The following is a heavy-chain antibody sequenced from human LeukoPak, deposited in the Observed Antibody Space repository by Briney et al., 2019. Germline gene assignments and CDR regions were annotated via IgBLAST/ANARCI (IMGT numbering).Heavy chain of an antibody. CDR3: AREDPQTTVPEGMDG. Sequence: SETLSLTCTVSGGSISHYYWSWIRQSPGKGLEWIGYLYYSGTTNYNPFLKNRVTISVDTSRNQLSLQLRSVTAADRAVYYCAREDPQTTVPEGMDGWGQGTTVIVSS. J-gene: IGHJ6*02. CDR2: LYYSGTT. V-gene: IGHV4-59*01. D-gene: IGHD4-17*01. CDR1: GGSISHYY.